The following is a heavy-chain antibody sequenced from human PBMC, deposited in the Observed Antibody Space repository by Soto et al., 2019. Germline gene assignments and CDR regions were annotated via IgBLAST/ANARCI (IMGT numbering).Heavy chain of an antibody. Sequence: ASETLSLTCAVYGGSFSGYYWSWIRQPPGKGLEWIGEINHSGSTNYNPSLKSRVTISVDTSKNQFSLKLSSVTAADTAVYYCARGPYYDFWSGYYNYYYGMDVWGQGTTVTVSS. D-gene: IGHD3-3*01. CDR2: INHSGST. CDR1: GGSFSGYY. J-gene: IGHJ6*02. V-gene: IGHV4-34*01. CDR3: ARGPYYDFWSGYYNYYYGMDV.